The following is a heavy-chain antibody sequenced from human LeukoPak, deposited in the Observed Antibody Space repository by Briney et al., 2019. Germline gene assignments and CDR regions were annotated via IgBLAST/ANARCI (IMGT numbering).Heavy chain of an antibody. J-gene: IGHJ6*03. CDR3: ARDIAVAGTRYYYYYMDV. Sequence: KASQTLSLTCTVSGGSISSGDYYWSWIRQPQGEGLVWIGYIYYSGSTYYNPSLKSRVTISVDTSKNQFSLKLSSVTAADTAVYYCARDIAVAGTRYYYYYMDVWGKGTTVTVSS. CDR2: IYYSGST. CDR1: GGSISSGDYY. V-gene: IGHV4-30-4*08. D-gene: IGHD6-19*01.